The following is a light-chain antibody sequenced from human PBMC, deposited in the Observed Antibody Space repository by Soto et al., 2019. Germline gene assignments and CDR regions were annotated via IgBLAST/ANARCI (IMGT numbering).Light chain of an antibody. CDR3: QQYMSYS. Sequence: IQMTQSPSKLPASVGDRVTITCRASQSISNWVAWYPQKTGKAPKRLIYHASTLESGVPARSIGSGSGTEFTLTISSLQPEDFATYYCQQYMSYSFGQGTKVDIK. CDR1: QSISNW. J-gene: IGKJ1*01. CDR2: HAS. V-gene: IGKV1-5*01.